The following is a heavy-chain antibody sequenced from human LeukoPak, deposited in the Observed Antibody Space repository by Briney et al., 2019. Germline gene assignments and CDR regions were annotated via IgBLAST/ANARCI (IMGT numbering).Heavy chain of an antibody. CDR1: GFTFSSYA. V-gene: IGHV3-30*04. J-gene: IGHJ4*02. CDR3: AKDRTSWYYFDY. CDR2: ISYDGSNK. Sequence: GGSLRLSCAASGFTFSSYAMHWVRQAPGKGLEWVAVISYDGSNKKYADSVKGRFTISRDNSKNTLYLQMNSLRAEDTAVYYCAKDRTSWYYFDYWGQGTLVTVSS.